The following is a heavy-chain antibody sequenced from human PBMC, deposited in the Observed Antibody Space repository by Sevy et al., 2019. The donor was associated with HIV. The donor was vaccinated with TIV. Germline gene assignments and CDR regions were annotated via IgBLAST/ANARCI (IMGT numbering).Heavy chain of an antibody. CDR2: IYPADSDT. D-gene: IGHD3-9*01. V-gene: IGHV5-51*01. Sequence: GESLKISCKVSGYTFTNYWIGWVRQMPGKGLEWMGTIYPADSDTRYNPSFEGRVTISADMSISTADLQWTSLKASDSAIFYCVRHRPLTGAILTCYLDVWGQGTLVTVSS. CDR1: GYTFTNYW. J-gene: IGHJ4*02. CDR3: VRHRPLTGAILTCYLDV.